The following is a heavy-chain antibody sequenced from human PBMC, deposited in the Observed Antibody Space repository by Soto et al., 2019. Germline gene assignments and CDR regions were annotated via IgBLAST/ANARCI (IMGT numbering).Heavy chain of an antibody. CDR2: ISSSGSTV. V-gene: IGHV3-48*03. J-gene: IGHJ5*02. CDR3: ARDWEGGDHYYSLDH. CDR1: GFTFSTYE. Sequence: VGSLRLSCAASGFTFSTYEMNWVRQAPGKGLEWVSYISSSGSTVYYADSVKGRFTISRDNAKNSLFLQMNSLRADDTALYYCARDWEGGDHYYSLDHWGQGTLVTVSS. D-gene: IGHD2-21*01.